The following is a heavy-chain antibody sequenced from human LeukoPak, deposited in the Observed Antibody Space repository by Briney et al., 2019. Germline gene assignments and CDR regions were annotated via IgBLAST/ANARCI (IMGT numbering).Heavy chain of an antibody. CDR2: INHSGST. Sequence: PSETLSLTCTVSGGSISSYYWSWIRQPPGKGLEWIGEINHSGSTNYNPSLKSRVTISVDTSKNQFSLKLSSVTAADTAVYYCARGRYCSGGSCYDFDYWGQGTLVTVSS. V-gene: IGHV4-34*01. J-gene: IGHJ4*02. D-gene: IGHD2-15*01. CDR3: ARGRYCSGGSCYDFDY. CDR1: GGSISSYY.